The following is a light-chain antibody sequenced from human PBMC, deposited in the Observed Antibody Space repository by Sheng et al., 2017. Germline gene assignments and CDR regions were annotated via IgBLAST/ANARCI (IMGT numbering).Light chain of an antibody. CDR1: QSVSSN. CDR3: QQYNNWPXGRT. V-gene: IGKV3-15*01. Sequence: IVMTQSPDTLSVSPGDSATLSCRASQSVSSNLAWYQQKLGQAPRLLIYGASTRATGVPARFSGSGSGTEFTLTISSLQSEDFAVYYCQQYNNWPXGRTFDERT. J-gene: IGKJ1*01. CDR2: GAS.